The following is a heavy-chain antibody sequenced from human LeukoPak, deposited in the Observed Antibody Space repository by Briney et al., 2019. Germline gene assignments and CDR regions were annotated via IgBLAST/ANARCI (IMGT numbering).Heavy chain of an antibody. CDR1: GYTFTSYD. CDR3: ASTRGGTNDYYYYMDV. J-gene: IGHJ6*03. D-gene: IGHD1-14*01. V-gene: IGHV1-8*01. Sequence: ASVPVSCKASGYTFTSYDINWVRQATGQGLEWMGWMNPNSGNTGYAQKFQGRVTMTRNTSISTAYMELSSLRSEDTAVYYCASTRGGTNDYYYYMDVWGKGTTVTVSS. CDR2: MNPNSGNT.